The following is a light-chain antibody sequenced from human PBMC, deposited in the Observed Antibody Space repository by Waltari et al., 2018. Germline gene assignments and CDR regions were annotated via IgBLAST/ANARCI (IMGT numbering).Light chain of an antibody. CDR2: QHT. Sequence: SYELTQSPSVSVSPGHKASSTCPGEHFGNKYSYWYQVKPGQSPVLVIYQHTKRPSGIPERFSGSNSGNTTTLTVSGTQAMDEADYFCQAWDSNTAWVFGGGTKLTVL. CDR3: QAWDSNTAWV. V-gene: IGLV3-1*01. CDR1: HFGNKY. J-gene: IGLJ3*02.